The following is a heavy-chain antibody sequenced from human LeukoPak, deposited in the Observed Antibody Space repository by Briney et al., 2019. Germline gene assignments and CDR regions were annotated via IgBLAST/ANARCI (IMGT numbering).Heavy chain of an antibody. CDR1: GFTFSNFG. V-gene: IGHV3-30*03. J-gene: IGHJ4*02. Sequence: GGSLRLSCAASGFTFSNFGMHWVRQAPGKGLEWVAVISYDGIKKYYADSVKGRFTISRDNSKNTLYLQMNSLNTEDTAVYYCTRKHDYGDYDESDFDYWGQGTLVTVSS. CDR2: ISYDGIKK. CDR3: TRKHDYGDYDESDFDY. D-gene: IGHD4-17*01.